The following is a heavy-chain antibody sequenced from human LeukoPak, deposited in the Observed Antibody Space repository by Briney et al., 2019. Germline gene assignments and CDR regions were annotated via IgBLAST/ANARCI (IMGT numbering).Heavy chain of an antibody. CDR2: ISYDGSNK. CDR1: GFTFGSYA. J-gene: IGHJ4*02. CDR3: AREHYYDSSGYYPVFDY. D-gene: IGHD3-22*01. Sequence: GGSLRLSCAASGFTFGSYAMSWVRQAPGKGLEWVAVISYDGSNKYYADSVKGRFTISRDNSKNTLYLQMNSLRAEDTAVYYCAREHYYDSSGYYPVFDYWGQGTLVTVSS. V-gene: IGHV3-30-3*01.